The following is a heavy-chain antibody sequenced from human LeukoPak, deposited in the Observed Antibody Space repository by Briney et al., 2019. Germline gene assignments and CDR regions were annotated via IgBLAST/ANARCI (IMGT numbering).Heavy chain of an antibody. CDR2: IYYSGST. CDR1: GGSISSYY. D-gene: IGHD1-7*01. V-gene: IGHV4-59*01. Sequence: SETQSLTCTVSGGSISSYYWSWIRQPPGKGLEWIGYIYYSGSTNYNPSLKSRVTISVDTSKNQFSLKLSSVTAADTAVYYCARDNWNYGSSMDVWGQGTTVTVSS. CDR3: ARDNWNYGSSMDV. J-gene: IGHJ6*02.